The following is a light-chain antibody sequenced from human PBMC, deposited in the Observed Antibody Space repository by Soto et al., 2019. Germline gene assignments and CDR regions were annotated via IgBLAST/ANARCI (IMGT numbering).Light chain of an antibody. J-gene: IGLJ1*01. CDR3: QSYDSSLGGSYV. Sequence: QSALTRPPSVSGAPGQSVTISCTGSSSNIGAGFDVHWYQQLPGTAPKLLIYGNSNRPSGVPDRFSGSKSGTSASLAITGLQAEDEADYYCQSYDSSLGGSYVFGTGTKVTVL. V-gene: IGLV1-40*01. CDR1: SSNIGAGFD. CDR2: GNS.